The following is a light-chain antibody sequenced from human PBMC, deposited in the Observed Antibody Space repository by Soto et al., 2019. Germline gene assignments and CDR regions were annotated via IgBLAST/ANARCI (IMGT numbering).Light chain of an antibody. J-gene: IGKJ2*01. CDR3: LHDYNYPYT. CDR1: QGIRND. Sequence: AIQMTQSPSSLSASVGDRVTITCRASQGIRNDLGWYQQKSGKAPKLLIYGASSLQSRVPSRFSGSGSGTDFTLTISSLQPEDFATYYCLHDYNYPYTFGQGTKVEIK. CDR2: GAS. V-gene: IGKV1-6*01.